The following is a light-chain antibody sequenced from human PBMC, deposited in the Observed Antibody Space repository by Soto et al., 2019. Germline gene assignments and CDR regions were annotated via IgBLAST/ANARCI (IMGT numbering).Light chain of an antibody. CDR2: GAS. Sequence: EIVMTQSPATLSASPGERDALSCRASQRISSNLAWYQQKPGQAPRLLIYGASTRATGIPARFSGSGSGTEFTLTISRLQSEDFAVYYCQQYNDWPLTFGGGTKVEIK. CDR1: QRISSN. J-gene: IGKJ4*01. V-gene: IGKV3-15*01. CDR3: QQYNDWPLT.